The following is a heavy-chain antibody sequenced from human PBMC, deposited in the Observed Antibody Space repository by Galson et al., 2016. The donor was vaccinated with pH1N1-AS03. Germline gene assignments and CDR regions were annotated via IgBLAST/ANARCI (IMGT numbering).Heavy chain of an antibody. CDR2: IYYTVDI. CDR3: GRHLRNSYSMDV. CDR1: GGSINSYY. D-gene: IGHD2-21*01. Sequence: SETLSLTCTVSGGSINSYYCTWIRQPPGTVLEWIGQIYYTVDIIYNPSLRSRVTISVDTSKNQLSLCLSSVTAADTAVYYCGRHLRNSYSMDVWGQGTTVTVSS. V-gene: IGHV4-59*08. J-gene: IGHJ6*02.